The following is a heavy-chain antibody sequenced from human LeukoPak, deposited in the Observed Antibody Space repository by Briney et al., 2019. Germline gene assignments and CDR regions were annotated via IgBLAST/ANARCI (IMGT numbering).Heavy chain of an antibody. J-gene: IGHJ4*02. CDR2: IYYSGST. D-gene: IGHD6-13*01. Sequence: SETLSLTCTVSGGSISSSSYYWGWIRQPPGKGLVWIGSIYYSGSTYYNPSLKSRVTISVDTSKNQFSLKLSSVTAADTAVYYCARPIAAAGYYFDYWGQGTLVTVSS. CDR1: GGSISSSSYY. V-gene: IGHV4-39*01. CDR3: ARPIAAAGYYFDY.